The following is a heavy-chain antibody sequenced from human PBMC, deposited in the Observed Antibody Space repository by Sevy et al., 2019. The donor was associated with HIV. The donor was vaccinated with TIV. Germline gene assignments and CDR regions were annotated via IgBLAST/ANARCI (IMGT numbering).Heavy chain of an antibody. J-gene: IGHJ3*01. Sequence: SETLSLTCAVSGGSFSGYYWSWIRQPPGKGLEWIGEINHSGSTNYNPSLKSRVTISVDTSKNQFSLKLSSVTAADTAAYYGARHCTGTSWSGAFDFWGQGTMVTVSS. CDR3: ARHCTGTSWSGAFDF. CDR1: GGSFSGYY. CDR2: INHSGST. V-gene: IGHV4-34*01. D-gene: IGHD6-13*01.